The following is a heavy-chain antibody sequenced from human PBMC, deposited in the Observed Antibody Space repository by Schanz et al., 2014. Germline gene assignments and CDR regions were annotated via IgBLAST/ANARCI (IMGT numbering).Heavy chain of an antibody. J-gene: IGHJ6*02. V-gene: IGHV3-74*01. CDR2: IDRDGSRT. CDR1: TFTFSSYW. CDR3: AKPLYQYNYYGMDV. Sequence: EVQLVESGGGLVQPGGSLRLSCAASTFTFSSYWMHWVRQAPGKGLVWVSRIDRDGSRTNYADSVKGRFTISRDNSKNTLSLQLNSLRADDTAVYYCAKPLYQYNYYGMDVWGQGTTVTVSS. D-gene: IGHD2-2*02.